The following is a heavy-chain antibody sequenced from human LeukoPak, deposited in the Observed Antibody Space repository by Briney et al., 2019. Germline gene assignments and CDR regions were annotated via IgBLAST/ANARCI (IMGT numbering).Heavy chain of an antibody. Sequence: GGSLRLSCAASGFTLSSHWMSWVRPAPGKGLEWVANIKQDGSEKYYVDSVKGRFTIYRDNAKNSLYLQMNSLRAEDTAVYYCARDYGLDSSGWYPWGQGTLVTVSS. D-gene: IGHD6-19*01. CDR3: ARDYGLDSSGWYP. V-gene: IGHV3-7*03. CDR2: IKQDGSEK. J-gene: IGHJ5*02. CDR1: GFTLSSHW.